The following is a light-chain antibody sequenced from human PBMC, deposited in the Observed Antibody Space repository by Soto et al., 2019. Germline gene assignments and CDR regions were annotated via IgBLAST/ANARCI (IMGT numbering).Light chain of an antibody. V-gene: IGKV1-27*01. J-gene: IGKJ3*01. CDR2: AAS. CDR1: QGITNY. Sequence: DIQVTQSPSSLSASVGDRVIITCRASQGITNYLAWYQQNPGKVPKLLIYAASTLQSGVSSRFSGSGSGTDFTLTISSLQPEDVGTYYCQKYNSAPLTFGPGTKVDIK. CDR3: QKYNSAPLT.